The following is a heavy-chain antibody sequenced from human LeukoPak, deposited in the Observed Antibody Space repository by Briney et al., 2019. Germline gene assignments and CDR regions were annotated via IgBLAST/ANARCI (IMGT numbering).Heavy chain of an antibody. Sequence: GGSLRPSCAASGFTFSSYWMRWVRQAPGKGLVWVSGIKGDGGEITYADSVKGRVTISRDNAKNTVYLQLNSLRAEDTAVYYCISESTSRNWYNWGPGTLVTVSS. V-gene: IGHV3-74*03. D-gene: IGHD1/OR15-1a*01. CDR1: GFTFSSYW. CDR3: ISESTSRNWYN. CDR2: IKGDGGEI. J-gene: IGHJ4*03.